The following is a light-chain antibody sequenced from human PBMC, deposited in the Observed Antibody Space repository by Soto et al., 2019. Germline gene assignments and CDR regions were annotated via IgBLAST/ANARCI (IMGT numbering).Light chain of an antibody. Sequence: EIVMTQSPATLSVSPGERATLSCRASQSISTELAWYQQKPGQPPRLLIYSASTRATGFPARFTGSGSGSEFTLTIIGLQSEDFAVYYCHQGQNWYITFGQENNQEI. CDR2: SAS. V-gene: IGKV3-15*01. CDR3: HQGQNWYIT. J-gene: IGKJ2*01. CDR1: QSISTE.